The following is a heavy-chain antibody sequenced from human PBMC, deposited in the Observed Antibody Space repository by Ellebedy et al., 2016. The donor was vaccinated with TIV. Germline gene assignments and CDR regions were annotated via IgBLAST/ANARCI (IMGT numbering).Heavy chain of an antibody. J-gene: IGHJ6*02. CDR3: ARMVVGATYYYYYGMDV. CDR1: GGSISSGDYY. CDR2: IYYSGST. V-gene: IGHV4-39*01. Sequence: MPSETLSLTCTVSGGSISSGDYYWSWIRQPPGKGLEWIGSIYYSGSTYYNPSLKSRVTISVDTSKNQFSLKLSSVTAADTAVYYCARMVVGATYYYYYGMDVWGQGTTVTVSS. D-gene: IGHD1-26*01.